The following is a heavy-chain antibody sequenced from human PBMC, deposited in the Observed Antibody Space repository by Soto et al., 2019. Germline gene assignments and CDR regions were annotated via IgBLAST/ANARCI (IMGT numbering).Heavy chain of an antibody. D-gene: IGHD4-4*01. CDR1: GFTFSDFW. CDR3: GRDEVRNGVGV. Sequence: GGSLRLCCEASGFTFSDFWMSWVRQAPGKGREWVANIRGDGSEKRYVDSVRGRFTISRDNAKNSVYLQMNSLRGDDTALYYCGRDEVRNGVGVWRQGNTVTLSS. CDR2: IRGDGSEK. V-gene: IGHV3-7*01. J-gene: IGHJ6*02.